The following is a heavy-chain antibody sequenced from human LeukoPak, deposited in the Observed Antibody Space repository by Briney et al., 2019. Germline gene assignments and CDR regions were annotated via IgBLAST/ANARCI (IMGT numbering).Heavy chain of an antibody. J-gene: IGHJ5*02. D-gene: IGHD3-10*01. Sequence: GASAKVSCKASGYTFTGYYMHWVRQAPGQGLEWMGWINPNSGGTNYAQKFQGRVTMTRDTSISTAYMELSRLRSDDTAVYYCARGELLWFGELFSWFDPWGQGTLVTVSS. CDR3: ARGELLWFGELFSWFDP. CDR2: INPNSGGT. CDR1: GYTFTGYY. V-gene: IGHV1-2*02.